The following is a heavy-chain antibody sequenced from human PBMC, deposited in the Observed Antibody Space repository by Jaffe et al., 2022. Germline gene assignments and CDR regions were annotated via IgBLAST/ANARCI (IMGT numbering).Heavy chain of an antibody. Sequence: QLQLQESGPGLVRPSETLSLTCTVSGGSISSSSYHWGWIRQPPGKGLEWIGSIYYTGTTNHNPSLKSRVTTSVDTSKNQFSLKLTSVTAADTAVYYCARPLRNNYHDGFYIWGQGTMVTVSS. CDR2: IYYTGTT. D-gene: IGHD1-20*01. J-gene: IGHJ3*02. CDR1: GGSISSSSYH. V-gene: IGHV4-39*01. CDR3: ARPLRNNYHDGFYI.